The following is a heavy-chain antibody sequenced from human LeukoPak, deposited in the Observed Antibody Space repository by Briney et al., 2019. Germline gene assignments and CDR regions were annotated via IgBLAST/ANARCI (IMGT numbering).Heavy chain of an antibody. CDR1: GFTFTSYT. Sequence: PGGSLRLSCAASGFTFTSYTMNWVRQAPGKGLEWVSSISSRSSYIYYADSLKGRFTISRDNAKNSLYLQMNILRAEDTAVYYCARALNHHYYYDSSASYYFDYWGQGTLVTVSS. V-gene: IGHV3-21*01. D-gene: IGHD3-22*01. CDR3: ARALNHHYYYDSSASYYFDY. CDR2: ISSRSSYI. J-gene: IGHJ4*02.